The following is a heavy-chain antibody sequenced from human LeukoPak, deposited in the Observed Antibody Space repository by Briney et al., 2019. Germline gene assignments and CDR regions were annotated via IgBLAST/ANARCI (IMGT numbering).Heavy chain of an antibody. CDR1: GFTFSSYC. CDR3: AKDPNWGSYRLSYIDH. Sequence: PGRSLRLSCAASGFTFSSYCMHWVRQAPGKGLEWVAAISYDGSNKYYADSVKGRFTVSRDNSTNTLYLQMNSLRAEDTAVYYCAKDPNWGSYRLSYIDHWGQGTLVTVSS. V-gene: IGHV3-30*18. CDR2: ISYDGSNK. D-gene: IGHD3-16*02. J-gene: IGHJ4*02.